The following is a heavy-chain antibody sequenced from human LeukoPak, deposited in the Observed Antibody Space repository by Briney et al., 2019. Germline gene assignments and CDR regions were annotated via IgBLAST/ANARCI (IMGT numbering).Heavy chain of an antibody. CDR2: IYHTGST. J-gene: IGHJ5*02. CDR3: TREVEGYSYASGRFLHFDP. CDR1: GYSISSGYY. D-gene: IGHD3-10*01. V-gene: IGHV4-38-2*02. Sequence: SETLSLTCTVSGYSISSGYYWGWIRQPPGKGLEWIGSIYHTGSTYYNPSLRSRVTISADTSKNQFSLRLSSVTAADTAVYYCTREVEGYSYASGRFLHFDPWGQGTLVTVSS.